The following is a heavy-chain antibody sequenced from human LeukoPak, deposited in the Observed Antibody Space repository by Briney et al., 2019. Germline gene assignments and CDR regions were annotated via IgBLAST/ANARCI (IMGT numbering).Heavy chain of an antibody. V-gene: IGHV3-66*01. D-gene: IGHD6-13*01. J-gene: IGHJ4*02. Sequence: GGSLRLSCAASGFTVSSNYMSWVRQAPGKGLEWVSVIYSGGSTYYADSVKGRFTISRDNSKNTLYLQKNSLRAEDTAVYYCARVVILEQQLPPSDYWGQGTLVTVSS. CDR1: GFTVSSNY. CDR3: ARVVILEQQLPPSDY. CDR2: IYSGGST.